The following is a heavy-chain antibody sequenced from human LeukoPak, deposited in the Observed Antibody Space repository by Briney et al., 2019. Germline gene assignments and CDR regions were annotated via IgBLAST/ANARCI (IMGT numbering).Heavy chain of an antibody. V-gene: IGHV3-21*01. CDR3: ARDPGNYTPPGGGMDV. Sequence: GGSLRLSCAASGFNFNSAAMTWVRQAPGQGLEWVSSISGGGTYKKYADSVKGRFTISRDNAQNSLYLQTNSLRAEDTAIYYCARDPGNYTPPGGGMDVWGQGTSVTVSS. CDR1: GFNFNSAA. D-gene: IGHD1-7*01. CDR2: ISGGGTYK. J-gene: IGHJ6*02.